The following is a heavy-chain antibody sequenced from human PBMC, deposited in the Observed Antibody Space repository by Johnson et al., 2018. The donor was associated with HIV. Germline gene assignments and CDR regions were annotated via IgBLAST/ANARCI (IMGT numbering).Heavy chain of an antibody. Sequence: QMLLVESGGGVVQPGGSLRLSCAASGITFSSYGMHWVRQAPGKGLEWVAVISYDGSNKYYADSVKGRFTISRDNSKNTLFLQMNSLRAEDTAVYYCARDGGSTRGDAFDIWGQGTMVTVSS. V-gene: IGHV3-30*03. CDR2: ISYDGSNK. CDR3: ARDGGSTRGDAFDI. D-gene: IGHD1-26*01. CDR1: GITFSSYG. J-gene: IGHJ3*02.